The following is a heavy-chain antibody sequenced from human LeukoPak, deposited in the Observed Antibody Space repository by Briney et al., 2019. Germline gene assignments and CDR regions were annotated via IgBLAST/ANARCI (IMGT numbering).Heavy chain of an antibody. CDR1: GFSFSNYA. V-gene: IGHV3-23*01. D-gene: IGHD2-15*01. CDR2: ITNSGDDA. CDR3: AKGSLPWCSGAMCYPLDY. J-gene: IGHJ4*02. Sequence: GGSLRLSCAASGFSFSNYAMSWVRQAPGEGLEWVSVITNSGDDAHHADSVKGRFTVSRDNSKNTLYLQMRSLRVDDTAVYYCAKGSLPWCSGAMCYPLDYWGQGTLVTVSS.